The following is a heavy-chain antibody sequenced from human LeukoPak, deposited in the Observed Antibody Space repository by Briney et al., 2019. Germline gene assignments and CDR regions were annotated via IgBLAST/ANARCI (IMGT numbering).Heavy chain of an antibody. CDR1: GYTFASYA. V-gene: IGHV1-3*03. J-gene: IGHJ3*02. CDR3: ARGSVYSGPLDPAFDI. D-gene: IGHD5-12*01. Sequence: GASVKVSCKASGYTFASYAMHWVRQAPGQRLEWMGWINAGNGNTKYSQEFQGRVTITRDTSASTAYMELSSLRSEDMAVYYCARGSVYSGPLDPAFDIWGQGTMVTVSS. CDR2: INAGNGNT.